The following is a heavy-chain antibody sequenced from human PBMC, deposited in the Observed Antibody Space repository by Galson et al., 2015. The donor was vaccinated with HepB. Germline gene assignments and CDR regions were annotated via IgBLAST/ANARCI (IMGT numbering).Heavy chain of an antibody. D-gene: IGHD3-22*01. J-gene: IGHJ4*02. CDR1: GFTFSSYW. CDR2: INSDGSST. Sequence: SLRLSCAASGFTFSSYWMHWVRQAPGKGLVWVSRINSDGSSTSYADSVKGRFTISRDNAKNTLYLQMNSLRAEDTAVYYCARDWSDYYDSSGYPYWGQGTLVTVSS. CDR3: ARDWSDYYDSSGYPY. V-gene: IGHV3-74*01.